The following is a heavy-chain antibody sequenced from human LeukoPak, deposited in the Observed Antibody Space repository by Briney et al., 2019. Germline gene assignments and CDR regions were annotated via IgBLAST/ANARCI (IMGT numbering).Heavy chain of an antibody. J-gene: IGHJ4*02. D-gene: IGHD2-15*01. Sequence: GGSLRLSCAASGFTFSSYEMNWVRQAPGKGLEWVSYISSSGSTIYYADYVEGRFTISRDNAKNSLYLQMDSLRAEDTAVYYCARDQYCSGGSCYSPLDYWGQGTLVTASS. CDR2: ISSSGSTI. V-gene: IGHV3-48*03. CDR1: GFTFSSYE. CDR3: ARDQYCSGGSCYSPLDY.